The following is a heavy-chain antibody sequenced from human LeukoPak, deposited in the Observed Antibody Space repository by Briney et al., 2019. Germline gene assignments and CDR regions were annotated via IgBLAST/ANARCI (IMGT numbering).Heavy chain of an antibody. D-gene: IGHD3-22*01. V-gene: IGHV4-34*01. Sequence: SETLSLTCAVYGGSFSGYYWSWIRQPPGKGLEWIGYIYHSGSTYYNPSLKSRVTISVDRSKNQFSLKLSSVTAADTAVYYCARAYYDSSGYYSGIDYWGQGTLVTVSS. J-gene: IGHJ4*02. CDR1: GGSFSGYY. CDR2: IYHSGST. CDR3: ARAYYDSSGYYSGIDY.